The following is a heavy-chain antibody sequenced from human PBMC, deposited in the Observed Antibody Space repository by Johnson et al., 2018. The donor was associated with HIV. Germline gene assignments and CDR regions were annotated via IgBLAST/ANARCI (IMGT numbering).Heavy chain of an antibody. CDR3: AKDLPTTTVTTRPVNFNI. CDR2: ISYDGSNE. Sequence: QVQLVESGGGVVQPGRSLRLSCAASGFTFSSYAMHWVRQAPGKGLEWVAVISYDGSNEYYADSVKGRFTISRDNSKNTLYLQMNSLRVGDTAMYFCAKDLPTTTVTTRPVNFNIWGQGTMVTVSS. D-gene: IGHD4-17*01. CDR1: GFTFSSYA. V-gene: IGHV3-30*04. J-gene: IGHJ3*02.